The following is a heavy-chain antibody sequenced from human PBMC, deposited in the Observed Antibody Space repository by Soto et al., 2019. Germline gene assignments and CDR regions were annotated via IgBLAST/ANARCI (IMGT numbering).Heavy chain of an antibody. CDR2: ISDTGGST. V-gene: IGHV3-23*01. CDR1: GFTFDSYA. Sequence: EVQLMESGGGLVQPGGSLKLSCVASGFTFDSYAMNWVRQAPGKGLEWVSGISDTGGSTNYAGSVKGRFTISRDNSKKTLYIHVNSLRAEDTAVYYCAKEEIGDEAYFDYWGQGILVTVSS. CDR3: AKEEIGDEAYFDY. J-gene: IGHJ4*02.